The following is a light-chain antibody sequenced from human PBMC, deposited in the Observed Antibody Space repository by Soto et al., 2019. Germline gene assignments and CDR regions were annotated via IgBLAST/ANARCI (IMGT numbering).Light chain of an antibody. CDR1: QGISSY. V-gene: IGKV1-9*01. CDR3: QQLNSYPQT. Sequence: DIQLTQSPSFLSASVGDRVTITCRASQGISSYLAWYQQKPGKAPKLLIYAASTLQSGVPSRFSGSGSGTEFTLTISSLQPEDFATYYRQQLNSYPQTFGPGTKVDIK. CDR2: AAS. J-gene: IGKJ3*01.